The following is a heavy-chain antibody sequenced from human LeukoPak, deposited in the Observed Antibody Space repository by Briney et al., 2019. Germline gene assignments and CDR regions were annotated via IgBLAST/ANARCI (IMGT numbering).Heavy chain of an antibody. CDR1: GYTFTSYY. J-gene: IGHJ3*02. CDR3: ARVGVWASYRSSDAFDI. V-gene: IGHV1-46*01. CDR2: INPSGGST. D-gene: IGHD3-16*02. Sequence: GASVKVSCKASGYTFTSYYMHWVRQAPGQGLEWMGIINPSGGSTSYAQKFQGRVTMTRDTSTSTVYMELSSLRSEDTAVYYCARVGVWASYRSSDAFDIWGQGTMVTVSS.